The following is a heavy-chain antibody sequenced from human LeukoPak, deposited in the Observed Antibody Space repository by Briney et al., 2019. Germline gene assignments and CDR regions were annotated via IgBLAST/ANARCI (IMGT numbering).Heavy chain of an antibody. CDR1: GYTFTGNY. CDR2: INPDSGGT. J-gene: IGHJ6*02. CDR3: ARDSSSWGDYYYGMDV. D-gene: IGHD6-13*01. Sequence: ASVKVSCKASGYTFTGNYMNWVRQAPGQGLEWMGWINPDSGGTNYAQKFQGRVTMTRDTSISTAYMELSRLTSDDTAVYYCARDSSSWGDYYYGMDVWGQGTTVTVSS. V-gene: IGHV1-2*02.